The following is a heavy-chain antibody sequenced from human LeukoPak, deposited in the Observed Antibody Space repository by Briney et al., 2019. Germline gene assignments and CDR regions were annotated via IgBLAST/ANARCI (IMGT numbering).Heavy chain of an antibody. D-gene: IGHD3-9*01. V-gene: IGHV1-69*04. CDR1: GGTFGSYA. Sequence: ASVKVSCKASGGTFGSYAITWVRQALGKGLEWVGRIIPFFGIANYAQKFQGRVTITADKSTSTAYMELSSLRSEDTAVYYCARDKNYDILTGYYKEYYFDYWGQGTLVTVSS. CDR3: ARDKNYDILTGYYKEYYFDY. J-gene: IGHJ4*02. CDR2: IIPFFGIA.